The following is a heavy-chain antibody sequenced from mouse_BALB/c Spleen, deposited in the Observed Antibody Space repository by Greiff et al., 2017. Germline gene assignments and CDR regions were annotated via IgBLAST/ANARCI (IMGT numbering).Heavy chain of an antibody. CDR1: GYSITSGYY. Sequence: EVQLVESGPGLVKPSQSLSLTCSVTGYSITSGYYWNWIRQFPGNKLEWMGYISYDGSNNYNPSLKNRISITRDTSKNQFFLKLNSVTTEDTATYYCAREEGRQGLGYRGQGTTLTVSS. CDR2: ISYDGSN. J-gene: IGHJ2*01. D-gene: IGHD2-14*01. CDR3: AREEGRQGLGY. V-gene: IGHV3-6*02.